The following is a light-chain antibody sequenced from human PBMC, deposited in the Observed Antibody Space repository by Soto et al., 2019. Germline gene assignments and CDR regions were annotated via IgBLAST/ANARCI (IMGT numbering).Light chain of an antibody. CDR3: SSYTSSSNYV. V-gene: IGLV2-14*01. CDR2: EVS. J-gene: IGLJ1*01. CDR1: SSDVGTYNY. Sequence: QSALTQPRSVSGPPGQSVSISCSGTSSDVGTYNYVSWYQQHPGKAPKLMIYEVSNRPSGVSNRFSGSKSGNTASLTISGLRAEDEADYYCSSYTSSSNYVFGTGTKLTVL.